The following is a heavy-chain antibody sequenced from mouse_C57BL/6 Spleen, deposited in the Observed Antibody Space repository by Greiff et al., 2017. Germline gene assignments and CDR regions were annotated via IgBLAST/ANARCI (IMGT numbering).Heavy chain of an antibody. V-gene: IGHV1-52*01. J-gene: IGHJ4*01. CDR3: ARVPTVVARSYAMDY. D-gene: IGHD1-1*01. CDR1: GYTFTSYW. Sequence: QVQLKQPGAELVRPGSSVKLSCKASGYTFTSYWMHWVKQRPIQGLEWIGNIDPSDSETHYNQKFKDKATLTVDKSSSTAYMQLSSLTSEDSAVYYCARVPTVVARSYAMDYWGQGTSVTVSS. CDR2: IDPSDSET.